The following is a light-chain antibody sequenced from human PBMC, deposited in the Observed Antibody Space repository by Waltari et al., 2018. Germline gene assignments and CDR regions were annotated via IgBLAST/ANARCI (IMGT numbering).Light chain of an antibody. CDR3: QHRDNWLFT. CDR2: NSS. J-gene: IGKJ3*01. Sequence: EIVLTQAPANLSFSPGDRATLSCRASQSIQTFLAWYQQKPGQAPRLLIYNSSLRASGVPVRFSGSGSGTDFTLTISHLEPEDFAFYFCQHRDNWLFTFGPGTKVEIK. V-gene: IGKV3-11*01. CDR1: QSIQTF.